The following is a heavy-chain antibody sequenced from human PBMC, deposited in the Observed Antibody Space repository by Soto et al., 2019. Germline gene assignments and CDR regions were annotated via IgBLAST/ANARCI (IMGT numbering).Heavy chain of an antibody. J-gene: IGHJ4*02. D-gene: IGHD1-1*01. CDR2: IWYDGSNK. CDR1: GFTFSSYG. Sequence: GSLRLSCAASGFTFSSYGMHWVRQAPGKGLEWVAVIWYDGSNKYYADSVKGRFSISRDNAKNSLYLQINSLRGDDTAIYYCVRSGDNYNLLDYWGQGTPVTVSS. CDR3: VRSGDNYNLLDY. V-gene: IGHV3-33*01.